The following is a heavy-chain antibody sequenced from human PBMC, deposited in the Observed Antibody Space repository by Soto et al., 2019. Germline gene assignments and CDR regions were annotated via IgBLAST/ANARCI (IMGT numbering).Heavy chain of an antibody. D-gene: IGHD6-19*01. CDR2: ISYDGSSK. Sequence: GGSLRLSCEASGFTFSSYGMHWVRQAPCKGLEWVAVISYDGSSKYYADSVKGRFTISRDNSNNTLYLQMNSLRAEDTAVYYCARDRQWLAFFDYWGQGILVTVSS. CDR3: ARDRQWLAFFDY. J-gene: IGHJ4*02. V-gene: IGHV3-30*03. CDR1: GFTFSSYG.